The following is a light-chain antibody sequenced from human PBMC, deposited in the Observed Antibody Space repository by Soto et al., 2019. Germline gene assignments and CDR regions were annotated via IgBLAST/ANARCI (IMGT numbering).Light chain of an antibody. V-gene: IGKV3-15*01. CDR2: GAS. Sequence: ELEITQAPATLSVSPGEGATLSCRASQSVSSNLTWYQQKPGQAPSLLIYGASTRATGVPARLSGSGSGTDFTLTIRSIQSEDFAVDYCQQYNDWWTFGQGTKVDIK. J-gene: IGKJ1*01. CDR1: QSVSSN. CDR3: QQYNDWWT.